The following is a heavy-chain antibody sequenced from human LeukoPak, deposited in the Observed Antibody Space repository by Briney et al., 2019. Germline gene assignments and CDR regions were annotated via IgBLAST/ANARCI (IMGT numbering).Heavy chain of an antibody. Sequence: PSETLSLTCAVYGGSFSGYYWSWIRQPPGKGLEWIGEINHSGSINYNPSLKSRATISVDTSKNQFPLKLSSVTAADTAVYYCARGRGIAAAVNVWGQGTLVTVSS. CDR3: ARGRGIAAAVNV. CDR2: INHSGSI. CDR1: GGSFSGYY. J-gene: IGHJ4*02. D-gene: IGHD6-13*01. V-gene: IGHV4-34*01.